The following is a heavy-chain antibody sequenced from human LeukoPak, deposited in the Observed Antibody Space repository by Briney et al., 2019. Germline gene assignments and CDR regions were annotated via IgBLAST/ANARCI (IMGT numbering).Heavy chain of an antibody. CDR1: GLTFSSHW. J-gene: IGHJ6*02. V-gene: IGHV3-74*01. CDR2: ITNDGSST. Sequence: GESLRLSCAASGLTFSSHWMHWVRQAPGKGLVWVSRITNDGSSTTYADSVKGRFTISRDNAKNSLYLQMSNLRAEDTAVYFCARGGGLDVWGQGATVTVSS. D-gene: IGHD3-16*01. CDR3: ARGGGLDV.